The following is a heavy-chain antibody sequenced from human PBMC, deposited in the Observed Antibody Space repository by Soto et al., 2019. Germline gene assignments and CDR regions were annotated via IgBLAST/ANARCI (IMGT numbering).Heavy chain of an antibody. V-gene: IGHV1-18*01. D-gene: IGHD2-8*01. J-gene: IGHJ6*02. CDR2: ISGYNGDT. Sequence: ASVKVCCKASGYSFTTYGISWVRQAPGQGLEWMGWISGYNGDTNNAQKFQDRVTMTIDRSTTTAYLELRSLTSDDTAVYYCAKNGHPPYYYYGMDVWGQGTTATVS. CDR1: GYSFTTYG. CDR3: AKNGHPPYYYYGMDV.